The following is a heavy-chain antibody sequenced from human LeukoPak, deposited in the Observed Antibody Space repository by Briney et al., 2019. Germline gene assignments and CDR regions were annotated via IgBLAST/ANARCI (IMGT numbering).Heavy chain of an antibody. V-gene: IGHV4-34*01. D-gene: IGHD3-16*02. J-gene: IGHJ4*02. CDR1: GGSFSGYY. CDR2: INHRGST. CDR3: ARGRATYDYVWGSYRPPSY. Sequence: SETLSLTCAVYGGSFSGYYWNWIRQPPGKWLEWIGEINHRGSTNYNPSLKSRVTISVDTSKKQFSLKLSSVTAADTAVYYCARGRATYDYVWGSYRPPSYWGQGTLVTVSS.